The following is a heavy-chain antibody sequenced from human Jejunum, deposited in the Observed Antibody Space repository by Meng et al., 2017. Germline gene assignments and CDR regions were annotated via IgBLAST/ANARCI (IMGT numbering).Heavy chain of an antibody. CDR3: ARHEVDFDN. J-gene: IGHJ4*02. V-gene: IGHV4-34*02. CDR2: FTRGGTT. Sequence: QGHVQKGGAGLLKPSETLSLPCAVYGGSISGYFWSWIRQAPGEGLEWVGEFTRGGTTNYNPSLKSRVTISADTSKNQFSLTLSSVSAADTAVYYCARHEVDFDNWGQGTLVTVSS. D-gene: IGHD1-26*01. CDR1: GGSISGYF.